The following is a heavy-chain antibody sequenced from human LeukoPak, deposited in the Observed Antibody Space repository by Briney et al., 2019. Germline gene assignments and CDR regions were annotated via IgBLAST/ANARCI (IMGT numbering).Heavy chain of an antibody. CDR1: GYTFIRYW. CDR2: IHPGDSDT. D-gene: IGHD5-24*01. Sequence: GESLKISCKGPGYTFIRYWIGWVRQMHGKGLEYMGIIHPGDSDTIFSPFLQGQVTISVDRSSSTAYLQWSRRRASETATYYCATPPGGLQSGFDYWGQGTLVTVSS. V-gene: IGHV5-51*01. CDR3: ATPPGGLQSGFDY. J-gene: IGHJ4*02.